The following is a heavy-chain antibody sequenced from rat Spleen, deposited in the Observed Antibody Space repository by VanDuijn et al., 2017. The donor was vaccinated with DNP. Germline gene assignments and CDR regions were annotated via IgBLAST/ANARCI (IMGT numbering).Heavy chain of an antibody. D-gene: IGHD1-11*01. CDR2: IGTGGGNT. V-gene: IGHV5-46*01. J-gene: IGHJ2*01. Sequence: EVQLVESGGGLVQPGRAMKLSCAASGFTFNTFPMAWVRRAPTKGLEWVAAIGTGGGNTYYRDSVKGRFTISRDNAKSTLYLQMDSLRSEDTATYYCTTDFERGYWGQGVMVTVSS. CDR1: GFTFNTFP. CDR3: TTDFERGY.